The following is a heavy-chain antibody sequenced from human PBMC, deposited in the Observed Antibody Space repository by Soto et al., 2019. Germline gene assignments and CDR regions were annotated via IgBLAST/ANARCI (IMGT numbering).Heavy chain of an antibody. J-gene: IGHJ6*02. V-gene: IGHV1-69*06. CDR1: GGTFSSYA. D-gene: IGHD6-13*01. CDR2: IIPIFGTA. CDR3: ARGRSIAAAGTTGYYYGMYV. Sequence: QVQLVQSGAEVKKPGSSVKVSCKASGGTFSSYAISWVRQAPGQGLEWMGGIIPIFGTANYAQKFQGRVTITADKSTSTAYMELSSLRYEDTAVYYCARGRSIAAAGTTGYYYGMYVWGQGTTVTVSS.